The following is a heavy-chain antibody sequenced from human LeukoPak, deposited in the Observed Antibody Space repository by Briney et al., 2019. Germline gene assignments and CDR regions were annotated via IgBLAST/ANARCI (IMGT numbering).Heavy chain of an antibody. V-gene: IGHV4-59*01. CDR3: ARGGYYGSGSYYYGAGGFDP. CDR2: IYYSGST. D-gene: IGHD3-10*01. CDR1: GVSISTYY. Sequence: SETLSLTCTVSGVSISTYYWSWIPQPPGKALEGIGYIYYSGSTNYNPSLKSRVTISVDTSKNHVSLLLSYVTAADTAVYYCARGGYYGSGSYYYGAGGFDPWGQGTLVTVSS. J-gene: IGHJ5*02.